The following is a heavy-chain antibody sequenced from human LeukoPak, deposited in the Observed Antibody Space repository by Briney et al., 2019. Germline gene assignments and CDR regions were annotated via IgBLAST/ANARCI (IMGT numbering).Heavy chain of an antibody. CDR3: AELGITMIGGV. J-gene: IGHJ6*04. V-gene: IGHV3-48*03. CDR2: ISSSGSTI. D-gene: IGHD3-10*02. CDR1: GFTLSSYA. Sequence: GGSLRLSCAASGFTLSSYAMSWVRQGPGKGLEWVSYISSSGSTIYYADSVKGRFTISRDNAKNSLYLQMNSLRAEDTAVYYCAELGITMIGGVWGKGTTVTISS.